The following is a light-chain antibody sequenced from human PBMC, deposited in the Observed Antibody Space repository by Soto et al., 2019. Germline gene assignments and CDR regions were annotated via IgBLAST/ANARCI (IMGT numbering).Light chain of an antibody. J-gene: IGKJ1*01. Sequence: EIVMTQSPATLSVSPGERATLSCRASQNINSNLAWYQQKPGQGPRLLIYGAFTRATGVPDRFTGSGSGTEFTLSISSLQSEDFAVYYCQQYHKWMTWTFGRGTKVEIK. CDR2: GAF. CDR3: QQYHKWMTWT. V-gene: IGKV3-15*01. CDR1: QNINSN.